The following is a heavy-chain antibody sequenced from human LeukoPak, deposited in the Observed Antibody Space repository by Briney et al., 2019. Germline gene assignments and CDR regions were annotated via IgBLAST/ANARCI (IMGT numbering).Heavy chain of an antibody. CDR3: ARDEPRSYYYDSSGYFDY. CDR2: ISSSGSTI. J-gene: IGHJ4*02. D-gene: IGHD3-22*01. V-gene: IGHV3-11*04. Sequence: GGSLRLSCAASGFTFGDYYMSWIRQAPGKGLEWVSYISSSGSTIYYADSVKGRFTISRDNAKNSLYLQMNSLRAEDTAVYYCARDEPRSYYYDSSGYFDYWGQGTLVTVSS. CDR1: GFTFGDYY.